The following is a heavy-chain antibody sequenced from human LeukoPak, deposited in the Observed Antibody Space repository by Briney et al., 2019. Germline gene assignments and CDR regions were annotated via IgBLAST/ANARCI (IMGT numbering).Heavy chain of an antibody. CDR3: ARGFGELYYFDY. D-gene: IGHD3-10*01. V-gene: IGHV3-11*01. CDR1: GFSFSDYY. J-gene: IGHJ4*02. Sequence: GSLRLSCAASGFSFSDYYMSWIRQAPGKGLEWVSYISGGGSTIYYADSVKGRFTISRDNAKNSLYLQMNSLRAEDTAVYYCARGFGELYYFDYWGQGTLVTVSS. CDR2: ISGGGSTI.